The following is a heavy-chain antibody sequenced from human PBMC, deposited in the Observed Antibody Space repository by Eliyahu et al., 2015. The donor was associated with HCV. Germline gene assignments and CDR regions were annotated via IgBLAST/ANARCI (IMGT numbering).Heavy chain of an antibody. CDR2: IGTAGDT. CDR3: ARGLVGATPYFDY. J-gene: IGHJ4*02. D-gene: IGHD1-26*01. Sequence: EVQLVESGGGLVQPGGSLRLSCAASGFTFSSYDMHWVRQATGKGLEWVSAIGTAGDTYYPGSVKGRFTISRENAKNSLYLQMNSLRAGDTAVYYCARGLVGATPYFDYWGQGTLVTVSS. V-gene: IGHV3-13*01. CDR1: GFTFSSYD.